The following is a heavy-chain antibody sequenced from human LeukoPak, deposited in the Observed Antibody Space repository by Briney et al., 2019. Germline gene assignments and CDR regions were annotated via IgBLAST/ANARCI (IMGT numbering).Heavy chain of an antibody. J-gene: IGHJ4*02. CDR1: GGSIRSDY. D-gene: IGHD5-18*01. CDR2: IYYSGST. Sequence: SETLSLTFTVSGGSIRSDYWSWIRQPPGKGLEWIGYIYYSGSTNYNPSLKSRVTISVDTSKNQFSLKLSSVTAADTAVYYCARDRGYSYGYFDYWGQGTLVTVSS. CDR3: ARDRGYSYGYFDY. V-gene: IGHV4-59*01.